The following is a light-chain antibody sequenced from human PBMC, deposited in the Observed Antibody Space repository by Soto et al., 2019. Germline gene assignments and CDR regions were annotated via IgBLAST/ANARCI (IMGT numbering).Light chain of an antibody. CDR1: ASDVGGYSY. J-gene: IGLJ1*01. CDR2: DVS. V-gene: IGLV2-11*01. Sequence: QSALTQPRSVSGSPGQSVTISCTGTASDVGGYSYVSWYQQHPGKAPKLMLYDVSKRPSGVPDRFSGSKSGNTASLTISGLQAEDEADYYCCSYAGSYVYVFGTGTKLTVL. CDR3: CSYAGSYVYV.